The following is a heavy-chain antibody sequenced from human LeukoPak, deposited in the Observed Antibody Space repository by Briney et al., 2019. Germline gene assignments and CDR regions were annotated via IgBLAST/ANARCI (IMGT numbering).Heavy chain of an antibody. CDR2: IYYSGST. D-gene: IGHD6-13*01. V-gene: IGHV4-61*10. Sequence: SETLSLTCTVSGGSISSGSYYWSWIRQPAGKGLEWIGYIYYSGSTNYNPSLKSRVTISVDTSKNQFSLKLSSVTAADTAVYYCARHEWIAAAGTSWFDPWGQGTLVTVSS. J-gene: IGHJ5*02. CDR1: GGSISSGSYY. CDR3: ARHEWIAAAGTSWFDP.